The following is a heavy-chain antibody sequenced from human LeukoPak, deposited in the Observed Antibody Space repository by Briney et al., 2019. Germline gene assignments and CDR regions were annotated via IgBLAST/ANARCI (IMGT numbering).Heavy chain of an antibody. CDR1: GFTFSSYW. D-gene: IGHD2-15*01. CDR2: INSDGSST. Sequence: GGSLRLSCAASGFTFSSYWMHWVRQAPGKGLVWVSRINSDGSSTSYADSVKGRFTISRDNAKNTPYLQMNSLRAEDTAVYYCAKGYCSGGSCPSAPFYFDYWGQGTLVTVSS. V-gene: IGHV3-74*01. CDR3: AKGYCSGGSCPSAPFYFDY. J-gene: IGHJ4*02.